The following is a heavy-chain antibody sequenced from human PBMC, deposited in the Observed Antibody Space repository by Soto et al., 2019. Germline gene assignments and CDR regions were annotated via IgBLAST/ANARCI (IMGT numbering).Heavy chain of an antibody. CDR1: GFTFSSYW. J-gene: IGHJ5*02. CDR2: IKQDGSEK. D-gene: IGHD2-2*01. Sequence: EVQLVESGGGLVQPEGSLRLSCAASGFTFSSYWMSWVRQAPGKGLEWVANIKQDGSEKFCVDSVKGRFTISKDNAKNSVYLQMNSLRAEDTAVYYCARGHTTSPNWFDPWGQGTLVTVSS. V-gene: IGHV3-7*03. CDR3: ARGHTTSPNWFDP.